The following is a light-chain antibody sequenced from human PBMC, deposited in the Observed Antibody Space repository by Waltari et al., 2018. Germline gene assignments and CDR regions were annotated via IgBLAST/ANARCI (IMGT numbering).Light chain of an antibody. J-gene: IGKJ4*01. Sequence: DIQMTQSPSTLSASVGDRVIFRCRASQSISKWLAWYQQQPGKAPKLLIYKASTLESGVQSRFSGSGSGTEFTLTISSLQPEDFATYYCQQYNSYSLLSFGGGTKVEIK. V-gene: IGKV1-5*03. CDR3: QQYNSYSLLS. CDR1: QSISKW. CDR2: KAS.